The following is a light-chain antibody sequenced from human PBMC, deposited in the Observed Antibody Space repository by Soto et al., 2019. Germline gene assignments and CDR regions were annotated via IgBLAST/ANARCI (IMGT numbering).Light chain of an antibody. Sequence: QSALTQPASVSGSPGQSITISCTGTSSDVGGYNYVSWYQQYPGRVPKLLIYEVSNRPSGVSNRFSGSKSGNTASLTISGLQAEDEADYYCSSYTSSSTFYVFGTGTKLTVL. CDR2: EVS. V-gene: IGLV2-14*01. CDR3: SSYTSSSTFYV. CDR1: SSDVGGYNY. J-gene: IGLJ1*01.